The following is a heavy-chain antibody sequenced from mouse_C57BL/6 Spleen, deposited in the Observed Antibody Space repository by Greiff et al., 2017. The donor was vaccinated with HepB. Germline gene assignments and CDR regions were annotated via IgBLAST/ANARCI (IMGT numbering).Heavy chain of an antibody. CDR1: GYTFTSYW. D-gene: IGHD1-1*01. J-gene: IGHJ2*01. V-gene: IGHV1-64*01. CDR2: IHPNSGST. Sequence: VQLQQSGAELVKPGASVKLSCKASGYTFTSYWMHWVKQRPGQGLEWIGMIHPNSGSTNYNEKFKSKATLTVDKSSSTAYMQLSSLTSEDSAVYYCARGRSITTVVYFDYWGQGTTLTVSS. CDR3: ARGRSITTVVYFDY.